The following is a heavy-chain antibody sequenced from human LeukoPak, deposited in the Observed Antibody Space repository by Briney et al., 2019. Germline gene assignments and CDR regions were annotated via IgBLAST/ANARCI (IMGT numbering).Heavy chain of an antibody. CDR2: IYYSGST. V-gene: IGHV4-59*01. D-gene: IGHD6-19*01. Sequence: SEPLSLTCTVSGGSKSRYYWRWLRQPRGKGLEGIGYIYYSGSTNYNPSLKSRVTISVDTSKNQFSLKLSSVTAADTAVYYCARGLDNSSGPFWYWGQGTLVTVSS. CDR1: GGSKSRYY. J-gene: IGHJ4*02. CDR3: ARGLDNSSGPFWY.